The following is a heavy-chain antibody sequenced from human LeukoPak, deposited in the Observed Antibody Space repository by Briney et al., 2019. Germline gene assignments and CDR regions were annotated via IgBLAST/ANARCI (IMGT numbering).Heavy chain of an antibody. V-gene: IGHV3-9*01. CDR1: GFTFSSYA. D-gene: IGHD4-17*01. CDR3: AKLKRTTGYDI. Sequence: GGSLRLSCAASGFTFSSYAMSWVRQAPGKGLEWVSGISWNSGSIGYADSVKGRFTISRDNAKNSLYLQMNSLRAEDTALYYCAKLKRTTGYDIWGQGTMVTVSS. CDR2: ISWNSGSI. J-gene: IGHJ3*02.